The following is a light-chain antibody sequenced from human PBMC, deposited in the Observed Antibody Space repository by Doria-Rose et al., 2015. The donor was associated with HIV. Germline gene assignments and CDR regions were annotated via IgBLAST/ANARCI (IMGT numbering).Light chain of an antibody. CDR1: QSFSSTY. CDR3: HQYGTSWT. CDR2: DGS. J-gene: IGKJ1*01. V-gene: IGKV3-20*01. Sequence: TQSPGTLSLSPGERATLSCRASQSFSSTYLAWYQQKPGQAPSLLIYDGSTRSTGIPVRFSDSVSGTDFTLTISRLEPEDFALYYCHQYGTSWTFGQGTKVEI.